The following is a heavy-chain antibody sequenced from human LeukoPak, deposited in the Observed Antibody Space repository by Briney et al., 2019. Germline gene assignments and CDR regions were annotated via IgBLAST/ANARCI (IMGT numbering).Heavy chain of an antibody. CDR2: ISTVGTRT. CDR3: VRSVSGTNDF. V-gene: IGHV3-74*01. J-gene: IGHJ4*02. Sequence: EGSLRLSCAGSGFTFSNFWVHWVRQAPGKGLVWVARISTVGTRTDYADSVRGRFTISRDNAKNTISLQMNSLTAEDTAVYYCVRSVSGTNDFWGQGTVVSVSS. D-gene: IGHD1-1*01. CDR1: GFTFSNFW.